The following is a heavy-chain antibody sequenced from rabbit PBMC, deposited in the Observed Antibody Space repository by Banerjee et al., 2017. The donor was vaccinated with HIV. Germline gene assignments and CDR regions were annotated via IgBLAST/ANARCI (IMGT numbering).Heavy chain of an antibody. CDR2: ITTGRRGTI. CDR3: ARDSYDGKDL. CDR1: GFSFSISYW. Sequence: QSVEESGGDLVKPGASLTLTCTAAGFSFSISYWICWVRQAPGKGLEWIACITTGRRGTIHYATWAKGRFTISKTSSTTVTLQMTSLTAADTDTYFCARDSYDGKDLWGQGTLVTVS. D-gene: IGHD2-1*01. J-gene: IGHJ4*01. V-gene: IGHV1S40*01.